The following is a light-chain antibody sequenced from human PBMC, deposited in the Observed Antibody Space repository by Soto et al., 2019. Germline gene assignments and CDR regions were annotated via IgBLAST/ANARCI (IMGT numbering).Light chain of an antibody. CDR2: GAS. CDR3: QQRSNWPPAIT. Sequence: EIVMTQSPATLSVSPGETTRLSCRASQSINSDVAWYQQKVGQTPRLLIHGASTRATGIAARFSGSGSGTDFTLTLSSLEPEDFAVYYCQQRSNWPPAITFGQGTRLEIK. CDR1: QSINSD. V-gene: IGKV3-11*01. J-gene: IGKJ5*01.